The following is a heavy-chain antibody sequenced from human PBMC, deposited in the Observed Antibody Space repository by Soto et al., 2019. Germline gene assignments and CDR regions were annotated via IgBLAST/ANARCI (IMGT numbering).Heavy chain of an antibody. CDR2: ISYDGSNK. CDR3: TATLGLLEWLSALTDYYYYGMDV. V-gene: IGHV3-30*03. D-gene: IGHD3-3*01. J-gene: IGHJ6*02. CDR1: GFTFSSYG. Sequence: PGGSLRLSCAASGFTFSSYGMHWVRQAPGKGLEWVAVISYDGSNKYYADPVKGRFTISRDNSKNTLYLQMNSLKTEDTAVYYYTATLGLLEWLSALTDYYYYGMDVWGQGTTVTVSS.